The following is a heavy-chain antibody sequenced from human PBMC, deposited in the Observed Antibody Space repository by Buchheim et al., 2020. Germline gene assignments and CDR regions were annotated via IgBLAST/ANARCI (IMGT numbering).Heavy chain of an antibody. CDR1: GFTFSSYA. J-gene: IGHJ4*02. Sequence: QVQLVESGGGVVQPGRSLRLSCAASGFTFSSYAMHWVRQAPGKGLEWVAVISYDGSNKYYADSVKGRFTISRDNSKNTRDLQMNSLRAEDTAVYYCARDRDGYWGQGTL. CDR3: ARDRDGY. D-gene: IGHD5-24*01. CDR2: ISYDGSNK. V-gene: IGHV3-30*04.